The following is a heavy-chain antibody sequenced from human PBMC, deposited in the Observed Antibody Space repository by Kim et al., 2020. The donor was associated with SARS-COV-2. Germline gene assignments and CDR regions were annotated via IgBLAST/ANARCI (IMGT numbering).Heavy chain of an antibody. Sequence: PSLKSRVTISVDTSKNQFSLKLSSVTAADTAVYYCARSPVWGYYYGMDVWGQGTTVTVSS. V-gene: IGHV4-31*02. CDR3: ARSPVWGYYYGMDV. J-gene: IGHJ6*02. D-gene: IGHD3-16*01.